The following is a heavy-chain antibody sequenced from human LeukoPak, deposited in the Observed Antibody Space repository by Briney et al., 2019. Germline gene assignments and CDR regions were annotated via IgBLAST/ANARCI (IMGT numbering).Heavy chain of an antibody. CDR1: GFTFSSYS. V-gene: IGHV3-48*04. Sequence: PGGSLRLSCAASGFTFSSYSMNWVRQAPGKGLEWVSYISSSSTIYYADSVKGRFTISRDNAKNSLYLQMNSLRAEGTAVYYCARDFFQVSPWGQGTLVTVSS. J-gene: IGHJ5*02. CDR3: ARDFFQVSP. CDR2: ISSSSTI. D-gene: IGHD2/OR15-2a*01.